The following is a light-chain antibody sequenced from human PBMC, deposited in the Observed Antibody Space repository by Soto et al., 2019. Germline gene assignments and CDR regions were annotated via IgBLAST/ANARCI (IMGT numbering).Light chain of an antibody. CDR1: QSISSW. CDR2: EGS. CDR3: QKYNTYSRT. J-gene: IGKJ1*01. V-gene: IGKV1-5*03. Sequence: DIQMTQSPSTLSASVGDRVTITCRASQSISSWLAWYQQKPGEAPKLLIYEGSTLERGVPSSFSSSASGTAFTLTISTLQPDDFAPIYCQKYNTYSRTFGQGTNVEVK.